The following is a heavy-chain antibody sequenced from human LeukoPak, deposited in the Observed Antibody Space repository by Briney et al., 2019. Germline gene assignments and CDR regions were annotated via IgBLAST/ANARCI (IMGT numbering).Heavy chain of an antibody. CDR1: GFTFSSYA. V-gene: IGHV3-23*01. D-gene: IGHD1-26*01. CDR3: ARRGRYFDY. CDR2: ISGSGGSK. J-gene: IGHJ4*02. Sequence: TGGSLRLSCAASGFTFSSYAMSWVRQAPGKGLEWVSAISGSGGSKYYADSGKGRFTISRDNSKNSLYLQMNSMRAEAMAVYYCARRGRYFDYWGQGTLVTVSS.